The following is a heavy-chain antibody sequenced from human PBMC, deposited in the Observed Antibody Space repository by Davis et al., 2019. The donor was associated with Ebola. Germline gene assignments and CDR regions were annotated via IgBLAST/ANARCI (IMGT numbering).Heavy chain of an antibody. CDR2: IIPIFGTA. CDR1: GGTFSSYA. J-gene: IGHJ6*02. CDR3: ARGRVVLVVYAIRYYGMDV. V-gene: IGHV1-69*13. Sequence: SVKVSCKASGGTFSSYAISWVRQAPGQGLEWMGGIIPIFGTAHYAQKFQGRVTNTADESTSTAYMELSSLGSEDTAVYYCARGRVVLVVYAIRYYGMDVWGQGTTVTVSS. D-gene: IGHD2-8*02.